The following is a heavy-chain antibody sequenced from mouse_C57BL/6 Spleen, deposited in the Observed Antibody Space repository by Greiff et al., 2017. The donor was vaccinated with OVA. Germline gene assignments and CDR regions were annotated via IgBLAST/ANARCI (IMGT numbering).Heavy chain of an antibody. CDR3: AIEGVYYDYDVAWFAY. CDR2: LHPSDSDT. Sequence: QVQLQQPGAELVKPGASVQVSCKASGYTFTSYWMHWVKQRPGQGLEWIGRLHPSDSDTNYNQKFKGKATLTVDKSSSTAYMQLSSLTSEDSAVYYCAIEGVYYDYDVAWFAYWGQGTLVTVSA. CDR1: GYTFTSYW. D-gene: IGHD2-4*01. J-gene: IGHJ3*01. V-gene: IGHV1-74*01.